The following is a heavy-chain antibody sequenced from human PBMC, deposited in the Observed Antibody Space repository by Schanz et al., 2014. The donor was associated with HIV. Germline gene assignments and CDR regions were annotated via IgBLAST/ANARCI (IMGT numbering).Heavy chain of an antibody. Sequence: VQLLESGGGLVQPGGSLRLSCAASGFTFSSSGMHWVRQAPGKGLQWVAVISYDGSNKYYADSVKGRFTISRDNSRNTLYLQMISLRVEDTAVYYCAKDAYSSNYINWVDPWGQGTLVTVSS. CDR3: AKDAYSSNYINWVDP. D-gene: IGHD6-13*01. V-gene: IGHV3-30*18. CDR2: ISYDGSNK. CDR1: GFTFSSSG. J-gene: IGHJ5*02.